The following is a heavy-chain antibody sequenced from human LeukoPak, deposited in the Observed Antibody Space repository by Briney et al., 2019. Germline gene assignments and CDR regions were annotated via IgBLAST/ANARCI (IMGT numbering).Heavy chain of an antibody. Sequence: ASVKVSYKASGYTFTSYYMHWVRQAPGQGLEWMGIINPSGGSTSYAQKFQGRVTMTRDTSTSTVYMELSSLRSEDTAVYYCARGVTMIVPTHNWFDPWGQGTLVTVSS. CDR3: ARGVTMIVPTHNWFDP. CDR1: GYTFTSYY. J-gene: IGHJ5*02. D-gene: IGHD3-22*01. CDR2: INPSGGST. V-gene: IGHV1-46*01.